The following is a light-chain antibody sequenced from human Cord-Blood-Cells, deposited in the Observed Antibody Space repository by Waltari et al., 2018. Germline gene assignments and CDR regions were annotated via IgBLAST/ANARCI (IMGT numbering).Light chain of an antibody. CDR1: RSEVGSYNL. Sequence: QSALTQPASVSGSPGQSITISCTGTRSEVGSYNLVSWYQQHPGKAPKRMIYELSKRPSGVSNRFSGCKSGKTASLTISGLQAEDEADYYCCSYAGSSTWGFGGGTKLTVL. CDR2: ELS. J-gene: IGLJ3*02. CDR3: CSYAGSSTWG. V-gene: IGLV2-23*02.